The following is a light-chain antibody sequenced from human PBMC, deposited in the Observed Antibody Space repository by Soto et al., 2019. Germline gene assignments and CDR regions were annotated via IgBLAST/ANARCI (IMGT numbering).Light chain of an antibody. CDR2: DAS. CDR1: QSVSSY. Sequence: EIVLTQSPATLSLSPGERATLSCRASQSVSSYLAWYQQKPGQAPRLLIYDASNRATGIPARFSGSGSGTDFTLTISSLQPEFFAVYYCQPQGTFGQGTKVEIK. J-gene: IGKJ1*01. CDR3: QPQGT. V-gene: IGKV3-11*01.